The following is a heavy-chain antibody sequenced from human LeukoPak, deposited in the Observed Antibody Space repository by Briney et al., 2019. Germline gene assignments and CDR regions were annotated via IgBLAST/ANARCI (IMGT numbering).Heavy chain of an antibody. V-gene: IGHV3-30*18. Sequence: PGGSLRLSCAASGFTVSSNYMSWVRQAPGTGLEWVAVISYDGCNKYYADSVKGRFTISRDNSKNTLYLQMNSLRAEDTAVYYCAKDIRSDLPVTTTNDWGQGTLVTVSS. CDR3: AKDIRSDLPVTTTND. D-gene: IGHD4-17*01. CDR2: ISYDGCNK. J-gene: IGHJ4*02. CDR1: GFTVSSNY.